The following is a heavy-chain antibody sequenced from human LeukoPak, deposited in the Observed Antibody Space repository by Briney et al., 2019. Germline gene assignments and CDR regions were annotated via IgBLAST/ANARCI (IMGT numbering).Heavy chain of an antibody. D-gene: IGHD1-7*01. V-gene: IGHV3-48*03. CDR3: ARPPYGYNWNYPDNNWFDP. CDR1: GFTFSSYE. CDR2: ISSSGSTI. Sequence: GGSLRLSCAASGFTFSSYEMNWVRQAPGKGLEWVSYISSSGSTIYYADSVKGRFTISRDNSKNTLYLQMNSLRAEDTAVYYCARPPYGYNWNYPDNNWFDPWGQGTLVTVSS. J-gene: IGHJ5*02.